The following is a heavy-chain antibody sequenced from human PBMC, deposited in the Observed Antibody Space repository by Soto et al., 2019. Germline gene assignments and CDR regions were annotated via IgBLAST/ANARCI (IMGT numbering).Heavy chain of an antibody. CDR2: ITPILGVA. Sequence: QVQLVQSGAEVKKPGSSVKVSCKTSGGTFSSYIISWVRQAPGQGLEWLGRITPILGVANYAQLFQGRVTITADKTTTTTYTELTSLTSEDTAVYYCATWESDKGDEGPYYYYMDVLGKGNTVTVSS. D-gene: IGHD1-26*01. V-gene: IGHV1-69*02. CDR1: GGTFSSYI. J-gene: IGHJ6*03. CDR3: ATWESDKGDEGPYYYYMDV.